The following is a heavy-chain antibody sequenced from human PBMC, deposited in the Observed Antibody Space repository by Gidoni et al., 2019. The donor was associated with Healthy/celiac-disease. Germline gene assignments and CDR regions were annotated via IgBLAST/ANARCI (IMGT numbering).Heavy chain of an antibody. CDR1: GSNCTGDY. CDR3: ASAPELDTAMFPIGIWFDP. CDR2: INPTRGCP. J-gene: IGHJ5*02. V-gene: IGHV1-2*02. D-gene: IGHD5-18*01. Sequence: VQLVQPGAEGKKPGASVKGSCKASGSNCTGDYMHWVRQAPGQGLEWMGWINPTRGCPTYAQKFQGRVTLTMDTSISTSYMELSRLRSDDTAVYYCASAPELDTAMFPIGIWFDPWGQGTLVTVSS.